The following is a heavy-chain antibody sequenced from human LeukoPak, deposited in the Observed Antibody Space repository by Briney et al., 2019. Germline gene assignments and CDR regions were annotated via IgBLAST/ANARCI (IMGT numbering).Heavy chain of an antibody. CDR1: GFSFSSYA. D-gene: IGHD6-13*01. V-gene: IGHV3-23*01. J-gene: IGHJ4*02. CDR3: AKDAGRWYSSSFYYFDY. CDR2: ISGSGGST. Sequence: PGGSLRLSCAASGFSFSSYAMSWVRQAPGKGLEWISAISGSGGSTYYADSVKGRFTISRDNSKNTLYLQMNSLRAEDTAVYYCAKDAGRWYSSSFYYFDYWGQGTLVTVSS.